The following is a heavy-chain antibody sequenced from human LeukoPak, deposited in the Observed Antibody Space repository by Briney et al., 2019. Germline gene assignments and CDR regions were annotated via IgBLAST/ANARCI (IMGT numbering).Heavy chain of an antibody. V-gene: IGHV4-34*01. CDR2: INHSGST. Sequence: SETLSLTCAVYGGSFSGYYWSWIRQPPGKGLEWIGEINHSGSTIYNPSLKSRVTVSVDTSKNQFSLKLSSVTAADTAVYYCVRGSTLRHYQYWGQGTLVTVSS. CDR3: VRGSTLRHYQY. J-gene: IGHJ4*02. CDR1: GGSFSGYY. D-gene: IGHD3-16*01.